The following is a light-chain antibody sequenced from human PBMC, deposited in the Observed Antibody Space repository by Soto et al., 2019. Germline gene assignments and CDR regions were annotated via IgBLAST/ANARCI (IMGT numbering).Light chain of an antibody. J-gene: IGKJ1*01. CDR2: KAS. CDR3: QQYNSYWT. Sequence: DIQMTQSPSTLSASVGDRVTIPCRASQSISSWLAWYQQKPGKAPKLLIYKASSLESGVPSRFSGSGSGTEFTLTISSLQPDDFATYYFQQYNSYWTFGQGTKGEIK. V-gene: IGKV1-5*03. CDR1: QSISSW.